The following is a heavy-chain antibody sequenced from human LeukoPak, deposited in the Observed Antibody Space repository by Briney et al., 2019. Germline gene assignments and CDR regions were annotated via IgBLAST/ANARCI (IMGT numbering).Heavy chain of an antibody. V-gene: IGHV3-33*01. J-gene: IGHJ5*02. CDR1: GLTFRLYG. Sequence: PGGSLRLSCAASGLTFRLYGMHWVRQAPGKGLEWVAVILNDGSNQYYADSVKGRFTVSRDNSKITVFLQVNSLRADDTAVYYCARDGVNWGIDLWGQGTLVIVSS. D-gene: IGHD7-27*01. CDR2: ILNDGSNQ. CDR3: ARDGVNWGIDL.